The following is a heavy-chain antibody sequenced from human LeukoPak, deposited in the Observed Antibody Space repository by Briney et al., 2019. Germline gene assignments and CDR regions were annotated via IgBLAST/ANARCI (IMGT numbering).Heavy chain of an antibody. CDR2: ISYDGSNK. CDR1: GFTFSSYA. V-gene: IGHV3-30*04. CDR3: ARGSINLYYYDSSGYHKYFQH. Sequence: GGSLRLSCAASGFTFSSYAMHWVRQAPGKGLEWVAVISYDGSNKYYADSVKGRFTISRDNSKNTLYLQMNSLRAEDTAVYYCARGSINLYYYDSSGYHKYFQHWGQGTLVTVSS. J-gene: IGHJ1*01. D-gene: IGHD3-22*01.